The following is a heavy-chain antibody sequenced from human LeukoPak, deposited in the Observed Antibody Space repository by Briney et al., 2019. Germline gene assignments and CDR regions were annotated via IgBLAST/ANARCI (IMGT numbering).Heavy chain of an antibody. V-gene: IGHV3-30*03. J-gene: IGHJ4*02. Sequence: GALRLSCAASGFTFSSYGMHWVRQAPGKGLEWVAVISYDGSNKYYADSVKGRFTISRDNSKNTLYLQMNSLRAEDTAVYYCARQGSSGWYSGVFDYWGQGTLVTVSS. CDR3: ARQGSSGWYSGVFDY. D-gene: IGHD6-19*01. CDR1: GFTFSSYG. CDR2: ISYDGSNK.